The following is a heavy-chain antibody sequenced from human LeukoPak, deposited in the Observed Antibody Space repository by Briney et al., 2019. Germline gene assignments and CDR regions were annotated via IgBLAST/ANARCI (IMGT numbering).Heavy chain of an antibody. V-gene: IGHV1-2*02. Sequence: ASVKVSRKASGYIFTDYYMHWVRQAPGQGLEWMGWFNPASGGTKYAQKFQGRVTMTRDTSINTAYMELSSLGLDDTAVYYCARGLYYGGNQRAHDAFDIWGQGTLVTVSP. CDR2: FNPASGGT. CDR1: GYIFTDYY. J-gene: IGHJ3*02. CDR3: ARGLYYGGNQRAHDAFDI. D-gene: IGHD4-23*01.